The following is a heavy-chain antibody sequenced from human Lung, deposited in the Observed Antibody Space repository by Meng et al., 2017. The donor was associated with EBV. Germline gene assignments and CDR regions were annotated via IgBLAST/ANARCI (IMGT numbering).Heavy chain of an antibody. J-gene: IGHJ4*02. V-gene: IGHV4-34*01. D-gene: IGHD1-26*01. CDR3: ARSTFDY. CDR1: GGSFRGSFSGYY. Sequence: QSQLQRGGAGLLRPSWTLSLTCAVYGGSFRGSFSGYYWSWIRQAPGKGLEWIGEINDSGSTDYNPSLKSRLTISVDRSKSQFSLELSSVTAADTAVYYCARSTFDYWGQGTLVTVSS. CDR2: INDSGST.